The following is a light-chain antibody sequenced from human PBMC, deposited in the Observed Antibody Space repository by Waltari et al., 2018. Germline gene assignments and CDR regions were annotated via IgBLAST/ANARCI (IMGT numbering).Light chain of an antibody. CDR1: RSDVGSYNL. CDR3: CSYAGSTSLGV. CDR2: EVS. Sequence: QSALTQPASVSGSPGQSITISCTGTRSDVGSYNLVSWHQQHPGKAPKVMIYEVSKRPSGVSNRFSGSKSGNTASLTISGLQAEDEADYYCCSYAGSTSLGVFGGGTKLTVL. J-gene: IGLJ2*01. V-gene: IGLV2-23*02.